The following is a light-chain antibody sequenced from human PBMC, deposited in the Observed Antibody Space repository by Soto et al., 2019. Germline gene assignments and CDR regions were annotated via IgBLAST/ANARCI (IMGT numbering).Light chain of an antibody. J-gene: IGKJ1*01. CDR1: QSISSL. CDR3: PQSYSTPT. V-gene: IGKV1-39*01. Sequence: DIQMTPSPSSLSASVVDRVTITCRASQSISSLLNWYQQKPGKAPKPLIYAASSLQSGVPSRFSGSGSGTDFTLTISSLQPEDFATYYCPQSYSTPTFGQGTKVDIK. CDR2: AAS.